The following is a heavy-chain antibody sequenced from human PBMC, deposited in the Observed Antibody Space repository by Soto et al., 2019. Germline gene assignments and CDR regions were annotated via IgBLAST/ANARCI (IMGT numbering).Heavy chain of an antibody. J-gene: IGHJ4*02. CDR3: ARAVAGTDFDY. CDR1: GFTFSNYW. CDR2: IKQDGSEK. D-gene: IGHD6-19*01. V-gene: IGHV3-7*03. Sequence: GGSLRLSCAASGFTFSNYWMSWVRQAPGKGLEWVANIKQDGSEKNYVDSVKGRFTISRDNAKNSEYLQMNSLRAEDTAVYYCARAVAGTDFDYWGQGTLVTVSS.